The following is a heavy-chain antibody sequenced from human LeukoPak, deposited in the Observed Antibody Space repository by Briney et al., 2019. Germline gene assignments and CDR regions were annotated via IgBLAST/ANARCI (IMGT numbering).Heavy chain of an antibody. CDR2: IYTSGST. J-gene: IGHJ4*02. CDR1: GGSLSSGSDY. D-gene: IGHD1-26*01. V-gene: IGHV4-61*02. Sequence: PSQTLSLTCNVSGGSLSSGSDYWSWLRQPAGKGLEWIGRIYTSGSTNYNPSLKSRVTISVDTSKNQFSLKLTTVTAADTAVYYCARESLGPPYYFDSWGQGTLVTVSS. CDR3: ARESLGPPYYFDS.